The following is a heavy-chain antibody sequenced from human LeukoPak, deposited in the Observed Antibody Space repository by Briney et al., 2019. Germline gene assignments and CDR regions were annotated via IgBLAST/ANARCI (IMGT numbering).Heavy chain of an antibody. J-gene: IGHJ4*02. CDR2: TYYRSKWLV. CDR3: TRFYDTNSFDY. CDR1: GDSVSGSSVA. D-gene: IGHD3-16*01. Sequence: SQTLSLTCAISGDSVSGSSVAWNWIRQSPWRGLEWLGRTYYRSKWLVDYAESLKGRITINADTSKNQLSLQLHSVTPEDTAIYYCTRFYDTNSFDYWGQGTPVTVSS. V-gene: IGHV6-1*01.